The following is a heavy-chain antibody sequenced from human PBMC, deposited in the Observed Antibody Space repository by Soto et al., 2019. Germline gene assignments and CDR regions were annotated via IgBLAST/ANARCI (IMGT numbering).Heavy chain of an antibody. Sequence: ASVKVSCKASGYTFTGYYMHWGRQAPGQRLEWMGWIKPNSGGTNSAQKFQGRVTMTRDTSISTAYMELGRLRSDDTAVYYCARDMGSSSSSFDYGGQGTLVTVSS. V-gene: IGHV1-2*02. D-gene: IGHD6-6*01. CDR1: GYTFTGYY. CDR3: ARDMGSSSSSFDY. J-gene: IGHJ4*02. CDR2: IKPNSGGT.